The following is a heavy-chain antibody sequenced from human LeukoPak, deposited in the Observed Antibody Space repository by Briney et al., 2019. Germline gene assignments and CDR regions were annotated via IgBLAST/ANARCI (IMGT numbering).Heavy chain of an antibody. CDR3: ARTSSSWPYYFDY. CDR1: GGSISSYY. D-gene: IGHD6-13*01. V-gene: IGHV4-59*01. Sequence: NPSETLSLTCTVSGGSISSYYWSWIRQPPGKGLEWIGYIYYSGSTNYNPSLKSRVTISVDTSKNQFSLKLSSVTAADTAVYYCARTSSSWPYYFDYRGQGTLVTVSS. CDR2: IYYSGST. J-gene: IGHJ4*02.